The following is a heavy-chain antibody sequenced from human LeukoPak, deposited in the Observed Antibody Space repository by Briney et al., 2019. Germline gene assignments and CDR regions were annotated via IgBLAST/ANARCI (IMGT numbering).Heavy chain of an antibody. CDR1: GFTVSSNY. CDR2: IYSGGST. CDR3: AKLIREVTTYDY. D-gene: IGHD1-1*01. J-gene: IGHJ4*02. Sequence: GGSLRLSCAASGFTVSSNYMSWVRQAPGKGLEWVSVIYSGGSTYYADSVKGRFTVSRDNAKNSLFLQMNTLRVEDTAVYHCAKLIREVTTYDYWGPGALVTVSS. V-gene: IGHV3-53*01.